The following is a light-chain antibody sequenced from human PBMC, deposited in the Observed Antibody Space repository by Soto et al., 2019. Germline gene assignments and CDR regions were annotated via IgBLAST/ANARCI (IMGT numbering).Light chain of an antibody. J-gene: IGLJ2*01. CDR3: CSYAGSSTFGVV. CDR1: SSDVGSYNL. Sequence: QSALTQPASVSGSPGQSITISCTGTSSDVGSYNLVSWYQQHPGKAPKLMIYEVSKRPSGVSNRFSGSKSGNTASLTISGLQAEDEADYYCCSYAGSSTFGVVFGGGTKPPS. V-gene: IGLV2-23*02. CDR2: EVS.